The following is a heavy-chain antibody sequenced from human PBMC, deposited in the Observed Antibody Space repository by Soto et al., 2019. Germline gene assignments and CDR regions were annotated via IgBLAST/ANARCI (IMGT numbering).Heavy chain of an antibody. CDR2: IYPDESDT. J-gene: IGHJ4*02. CDR1: GYSFTKYW. CDR3: ARPEIPTRSTDYDHPFDL. D-gene: IGHD3-22*01. V-gene: IGHV5-51*01. Sequence: GESLKISCKGSGYSFTKYWIGWVRQMPGKGLEWMAIIYPDESDTRYSPSFQGQVTISADKSTSTAYLKWNNLEASDTAIYYCARPEIPTRSTDYDHPFDLWGQGTLVTVSS.